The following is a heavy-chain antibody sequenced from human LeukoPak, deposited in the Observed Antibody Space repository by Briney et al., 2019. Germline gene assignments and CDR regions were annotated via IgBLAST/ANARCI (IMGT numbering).Heavy chain of an antibody. Sequence: GGSQRLSCVASAFTFNNYWMHWVRQAPGKGLEWVANIKKDGSEKYYVDSVKGRFTISRDNAKNSLYLQMNSLRAEDTAVYYCAREVIATGTPSWFDPWGQGTLVTVSS. CDR3: AREVIATGTPSWFDP. D-gene: IGHD2/OR15-2a*01. J-gene: IGHJ5*02. CDR1: AFTFNNYW. V-gene: IGHV3-7*01. CDR2: IKKDGSEK.